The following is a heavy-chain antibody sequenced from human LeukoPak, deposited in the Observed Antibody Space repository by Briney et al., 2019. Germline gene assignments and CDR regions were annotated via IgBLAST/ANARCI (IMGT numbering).Heavy chain of an antibody. D-gene: IGHD3-10*01. CDR1: GFTFSSYS. Sequence: GGSLRLSCAASGFTFSSYSMNWVRQAPGKGLEWVSSISSSSSYIYYADSVKGRFTISRDNSKNTLYLQMNSLRAEDTAVYYCASGLDYYGSGSPFDIWGQGTMVTVSS. CDR2: ISSSSSYI. J-gene: IGHJ3*02. CDR3: ASGLDYYGSGSPFDI. V-gene: IGHV3-21*01.